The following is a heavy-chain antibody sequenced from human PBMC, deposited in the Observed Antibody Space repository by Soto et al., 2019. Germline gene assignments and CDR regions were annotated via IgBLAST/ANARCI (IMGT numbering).Heavy chain of an antibody. Sequence: QVQLVQSGAEVRKPGSSVKVSCKASGDTFTKYAISWVRQAPGQGLEWVGGLIPVFGTTNSAQKFRDRVTITADESTSTVYMELSSLRSDDTAVYYCARPSGGRIRYLEPFDYWGQGTQITVS. CDR2: LIPVFGTT. CDR3: ARPSGGRIRYLEPFDY. J-gene: IGHJ4*02. D-gene: IGHD3-3*01. CDR1: GDTFTKYA. V-gene: IGHV1-69*01.